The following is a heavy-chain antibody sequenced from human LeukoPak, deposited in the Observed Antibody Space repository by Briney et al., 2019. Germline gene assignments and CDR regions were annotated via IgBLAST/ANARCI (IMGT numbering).Heavy chain of an antibody. J-gene: IGHJ4*02. CDR1: GYTFTSYG. Sequence: ASVKVSCKASGYTFTSYGISWVRQAPGQGLEWMGWISAYNGNTNYAQKLQGRVTMTTDTSTSTAYMELRSLRSDDTAVYYCARDRSVVAVAANGGPFDYWGQGTLVTVSS. CDR3: ARDRSVVAVAANGGPFDY. D-gene: IGHD2-15*01. CDR2: ISAYNGNT. V-gene: IGHV1-18*04.